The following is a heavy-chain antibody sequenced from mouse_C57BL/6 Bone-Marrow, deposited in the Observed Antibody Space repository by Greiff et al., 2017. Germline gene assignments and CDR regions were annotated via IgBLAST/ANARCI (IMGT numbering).Heavy chain of an antibody. Sequence: VQLQESGPELVKPGASVKISCKASGYAFSSSWMNWVKQRPGKGLEWIGRIYPGDGDTNYNGKFKGKATLTADKSSSTAYMQLSSLTSEDSAVYFCVSYGRYFDYWGQGTTLTVSS. D-gene: IGHD1-1*01. V-gene: IGHV1-82*01. CDR2: IYPGDGDT. CDR1: GYAFSSSW. CDR3: VSYGRYFDY. J-gene: IGHJ2*01.